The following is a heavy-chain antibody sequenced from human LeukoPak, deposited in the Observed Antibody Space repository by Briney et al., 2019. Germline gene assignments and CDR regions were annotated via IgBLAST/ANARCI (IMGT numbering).Heavy chain of an antibody. CDR3: ASGYCSSTSCHGVFDY. J-gene: IGHJ4*02. CDR1: GYTFTSYA. D-gene: IGHD2-2*01. V-gene: IGHV1-3*01. Sequence: ASVKVSCKASGYTFTSYAIHWVRQAPGQRLEWMGWINAGNGDTRYSQKFQGRVTITRDTSASTAYMELSSLRSEDTAVYYCASGYCSSTSCHGVFDYWGQGTLVTVSS. CDR2: INAGNGDT.